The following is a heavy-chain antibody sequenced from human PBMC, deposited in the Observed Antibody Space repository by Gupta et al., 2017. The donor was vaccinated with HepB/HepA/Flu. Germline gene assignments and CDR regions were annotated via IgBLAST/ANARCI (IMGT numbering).Heavy chain of an antibody. CDR3: ARIGWYPQAYFDY. D-gene: IGHD6-13*01. CDR1: GFTFRSYS. V-gene: IGHV3-48*02. J-gene: IGHJ4*02. CDR2: ISSSSSTI. Sequence: EVQLVESGGGLVQPGGSLGLSCAASGFTFRSYSMNWVRLAPGKGLEWVSYISSSSSTIYYADSVKGRFTISRDNAKNSLYLQMNSLRDEDTAVYYCARIGWYPQAYFDYWGQGTLVTVSS.